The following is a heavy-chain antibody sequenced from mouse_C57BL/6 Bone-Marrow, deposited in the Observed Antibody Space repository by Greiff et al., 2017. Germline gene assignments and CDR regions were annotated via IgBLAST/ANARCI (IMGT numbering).Heavy chain of an antibody. CDR1: GFNFSDAW. Sequence: EVKLVESGGGLVQPGGSMKFSCAASGFNFSDAWMDWVRQSPEKGLEWVAEIRNKANNHATYYAESVKGRFTISRDDSKSSVYLQMNNLRADDTSIYYCTLYGSSYRYAMDYWGQGTSVTVSS. CDR2: IRNKANNHAT. J-gene: IGHJ4*01. V-gene: IGHV6-6*01. D-gene: IGHD1-1*01. CDR3: TLYGSSYRYAMDY.